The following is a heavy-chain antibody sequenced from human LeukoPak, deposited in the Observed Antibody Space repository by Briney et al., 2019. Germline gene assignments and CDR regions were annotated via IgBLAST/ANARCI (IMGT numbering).Heavy chain of an antibody. D-gene: IGHD2-21*01. CDR1: GGSISSYY. J-gene: IGHJ3*02. CDR2: IYYSGST. CDR3: ATDSGYSDAFDI. V-gene: IGHV4-59*01. Sequence: PSETLSLTCTVSGGSISSYYWSWIRQPPGKGLEWIGYIYYSGSTNYNPSLKSRVTISVDTSKNQFSLKLSSVTAADTAVYYCATDSGYSDAFDIWGQGTMVTVSS.